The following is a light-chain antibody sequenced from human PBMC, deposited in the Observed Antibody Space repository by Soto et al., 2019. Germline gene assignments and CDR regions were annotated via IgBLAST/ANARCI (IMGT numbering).Light chain of an antibody. Sequence: QSALTQPASVSGSPGQSITISCTGSSSDVGAYTSVSWYQQHPDKAPKLMIYEVSNRPSGVSRRFSGSKSGNTASLTISGLQAEDEAHYYCSSYTSDNRNYVFGTGTKLTVL. V-gene: IGLV2-14*01. CDR2: EVS. CDR3: SSYTSDNRNYV. CDR1: SSDVGAYTS. J-gene: IGLJ1*01.